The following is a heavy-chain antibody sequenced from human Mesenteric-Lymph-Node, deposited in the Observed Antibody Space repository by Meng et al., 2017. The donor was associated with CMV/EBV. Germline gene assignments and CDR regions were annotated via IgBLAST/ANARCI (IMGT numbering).Heavy chain of an antibody. CDR2: ISSNSRYI. Sequence: GESLKISCAASEFTFSTYTMNWVRQAPGKGLEWVSSISSNSRYIDYADSVKGRFTISRDNAKNSLFLQMNSLRAEDTAVYYCTRDGDRILSTEYYFDFWGQGTLVTVSS. J-gene: IGHJ4*02. CDR1: EFTFSTYT. CDR3: TRDGDRILSTEYYFDF. V-gene: IGHV3-21*06. D-gene: IGHD2-2*01.